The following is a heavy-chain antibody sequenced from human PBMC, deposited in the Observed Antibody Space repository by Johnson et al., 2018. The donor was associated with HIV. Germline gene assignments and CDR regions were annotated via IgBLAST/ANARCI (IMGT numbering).Heavy chain of an antibody. CDR1: GFTVSSNY. J-gene: IGHJ3*02. V-gene: IGHV3-66*02. D-gene: IGHD2-2*01. CDR3: AREGGDCSSTSCYQDAFDI. Sequence: VQLVESGGGLVQPGGSLRLSCAASGFTVSSNYMSWVRQAPGKGLEWVSVIYSGGSTYYADSVKGRFTISSDNSKNTLQLQMNSLRAEDTAVYYCAREGGDCSSTSCYQDAFDIWGQGTMVTVSS. CDR2: IYSGGST.